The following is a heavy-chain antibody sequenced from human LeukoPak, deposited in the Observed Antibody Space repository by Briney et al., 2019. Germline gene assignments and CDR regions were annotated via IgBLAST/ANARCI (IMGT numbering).Heavy chain of an antibody. Sequence: GGSLRLSCAASGFTFSSYSMNWVRQAPGKGLEWVSAISGSGGSTYYADSVKGRFTISRDNSKNTLYLQMNSLRAEDTAVYYCAKGAREYSGYDDYFEYWGQGTLVTVSS. J-gene: IGHJ4*02. CDR1: GFTFSSYS. CDR3: AKGAREYSGYDDYFEY. D-gene: IGHD5-12*01. CDR2: ISGSGGST. V-gene: IGHV3-23*01.